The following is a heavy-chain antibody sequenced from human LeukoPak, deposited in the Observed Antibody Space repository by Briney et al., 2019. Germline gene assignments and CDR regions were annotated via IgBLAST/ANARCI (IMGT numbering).Heavy chain of an antibody. CDR1: GASISGSSYY. CDR2: IYYSGST. CDR3: ARHRCGDDCLRAYYFDY. V-gene: IGHV4-39*01. Sequence: SETLSLTCTVSGASISGSSYYWVWIRQLPGKGLDWIGSIYYSGSTYYNPSLKSRVTISVDTSKNQFSLNLSSVTAADTAVYYCARHRCGDDCLRAYYFDYWGQGALVTVSS. J-gene: IGHJ4*02. D-gene: IGHD2-21*02.